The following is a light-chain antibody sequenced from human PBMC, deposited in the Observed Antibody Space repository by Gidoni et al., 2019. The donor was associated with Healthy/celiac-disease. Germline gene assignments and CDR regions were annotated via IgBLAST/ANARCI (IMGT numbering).Light chain of an antibody. J-gene: IGKJ4*01. CDR2: AAS. CDR3: QQSYSTPPLT. Sequence: DIHITQSPSSLSASVGDRVTITCRARQSISSYLNWYQQKPGKAPKLLIYAASSLQSGFPSRFSGSGSGTDFTLTISSLQPEDFATYYCQQSYSTPPLTFGEXTKVEIK. CDR1: QSISSY. V-gene: IGKV1-39*01.